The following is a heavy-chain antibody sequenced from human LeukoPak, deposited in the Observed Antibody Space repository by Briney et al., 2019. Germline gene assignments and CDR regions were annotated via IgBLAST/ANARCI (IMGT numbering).Heavy chain of an antibody. CDR2: IRYDGSNK. J-gene: IGHJ4*02. CDR3: AKLASFWSGYWDYFDY. D-gene: IGHD3-3*01. Sequence: PGGSLRLSCAASGFTFSTYAMHWVRQAPGKGLEWVAFIRYDGSNKYYADSVKGRFTICRDNSKNTLYLQMNSLRAEDTAVYYCAKLASFWSGYWDYFDYWGQGTLVTVSS. V-gene: IGHV3-30*02. CDR1: GFTFSTYA.